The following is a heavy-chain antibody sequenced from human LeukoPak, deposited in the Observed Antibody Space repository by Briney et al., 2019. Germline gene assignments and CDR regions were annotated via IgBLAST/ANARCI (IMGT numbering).Heavy chain of an antibody. V-gene: IGHV3-53*01. CDR3: AKSSSSWFDY. Sequence: GGSLRLSCAASGFTVSNNYMSWVRQAPGKGLEWVSAIFTVGNTYYADSVKGRFTISRDNSKNTLYLQMNSLRAEDTAVYYCAKSSSSWFDYWGQGTLVTVSS. J-gene: IGHJ4*02. CDR2: IFTVGNT. CDR1: GFTVSNNY. D-gene: IGHD6-13*01.